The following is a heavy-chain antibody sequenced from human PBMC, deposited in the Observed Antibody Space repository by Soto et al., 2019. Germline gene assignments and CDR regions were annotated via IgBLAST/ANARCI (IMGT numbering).Heavy chain of an antibody. CDR1: GFSLSTSGVG. J-gene: IGHJ3*02. V-gene: IGHV2-5*02. D-gene: IGHD5-18*01. Sequence: QITLKESGPTLVKPTQTLTLTCTFSGFSLSTSGVGVGWIRQPPGKALEWLALIYWDDDKRYSPSLKSRLTITKDTYKNPVILTMTNMDPVDTATYYCEHSDNAMESPHAFDIWGQGTMVTVSS. CDR2: IYWDDDK. CDR3: EHSDNAMESPHAFDI.